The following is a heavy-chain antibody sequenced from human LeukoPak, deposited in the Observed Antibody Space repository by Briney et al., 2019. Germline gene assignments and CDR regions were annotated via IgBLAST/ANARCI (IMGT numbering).Heavy chain of an antibody. J-gene: IGHJ4*02. CDR1: GFTVSSTY. V-gene: IGHV3-53*01. Sequence: PGGSLRLSCAASGFTVSSTYMTWVRQAPGKGLEWVSVMYTAGGTYYADSVKGRFTISRDNSNNTLYLQMNSLRAEDTAVYYCTNDYSRWGQGTLVTVSS. CDR2: MYTAGGT. D-gene: IGHD4-11*01. CDR3: TNDYSR.